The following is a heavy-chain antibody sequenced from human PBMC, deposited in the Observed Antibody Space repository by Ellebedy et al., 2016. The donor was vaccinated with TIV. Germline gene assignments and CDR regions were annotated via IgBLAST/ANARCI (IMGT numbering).Heavy chain of an antibody. CDR2: IYYSGST. V-gene: IGHV4-59*08. CDR1: GGSFSGYY. D-gene: IGHD6-13*01. J-gene: IGHJ5*02. CDR3: ARQDRPEGIAAAGTGFDP. Sequence: MPSETLSLTCAVYGGSFSGYYWSWIRQPPGKGLEWIGYIYYSGSTNYNPSLKSRVTISVDTSKNQFSLKLSSVTAADTAVYHCARQDRPEGIAAAGTGFDPWGQGTLVTVSS.